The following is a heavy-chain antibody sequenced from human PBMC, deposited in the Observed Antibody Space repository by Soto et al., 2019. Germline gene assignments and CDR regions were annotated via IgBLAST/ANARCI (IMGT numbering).Heavy chain of an antibody. CDR1: GFTFSRYW. V-gene: IGHV3-7*03. D-gene: IGHD3-22*01. J-gene: IGHJ4*02. CDR3: AKSSGYYRELIVTFDY. CDR2: IKQDGSEK. Sequence: GGSLRLSCAASGFTFSRYWMSWVRQAPGKGLEWVANIKQDGSEKYYVDSVKGRFTISRDNAKNSLYLQMNSLRAEDTAVYYCAKSSGYYRELIVTFDYWGQGTLVTVSS.